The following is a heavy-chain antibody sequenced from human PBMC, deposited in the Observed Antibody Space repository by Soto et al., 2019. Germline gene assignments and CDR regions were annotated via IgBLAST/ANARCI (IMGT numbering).Heavy chain of an antibody. Sequence: GGSLRLSCAASGFTFSSYGMHWVRQAPGKGLEWVAVIWYDGSNKYYADSVKGRFTISRDNSKNTLYLQMNSLRAEDTAVYYCASSGVPGSGYYYMDVWGKGTTVTVSS. CDR2: IWYDGSNK. CDR3: ASSGVPGSGYYYMDV. V-gene: IGHV3-33*01. CDR1: GFTFSSYG. D-gene: IGHD3-10*01. J-gene: IGHJ6*03.